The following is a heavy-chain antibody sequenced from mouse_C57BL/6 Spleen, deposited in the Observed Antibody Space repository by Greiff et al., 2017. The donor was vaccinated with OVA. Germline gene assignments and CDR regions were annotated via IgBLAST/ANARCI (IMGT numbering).Heavy chain of an antibody. V-gene: IGHV1-54*01. CDR1: GYAFTNYL. Sequence: VQLQQSGAELVRPGTSVKVSCKASGYAFTNYLIEWVKQRPGQGLEWIGVINPGSGGTNYNEKFKGKATLTADKSSSTAYMQLSSLTSEDSAVYFCARKTGYDGYYFDYWGKGTTLTVSS. CDR2: INPGSGGT. CDR3: ARKTGYDGYYFDY. D-gene: IGHD2-2*01. J-gene: IGHJ2*01.